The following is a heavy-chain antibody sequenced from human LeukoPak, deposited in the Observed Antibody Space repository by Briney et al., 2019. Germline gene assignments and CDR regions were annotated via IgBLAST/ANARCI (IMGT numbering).Heavy chain of an antibody. D-gene: IGHD2-2*02. CDR1: GFTFSSYW. Sequence: GGSLRLSCAASGFTFSSYWMHWVRQAPGKGLVWVPRNNTDGSSTSYADSVKGRFTISRDNAKNTLYLQMNSLRAEDTTVYYCAREYCSSTSCYKDSWFDPWGQGTLVTVSS. CDR3: AREYCSSTSCYKDSWFDP. CDR2: NNTDGSST. J-gene: IGHJ5*02. V-gene: IGHV3-74*01.